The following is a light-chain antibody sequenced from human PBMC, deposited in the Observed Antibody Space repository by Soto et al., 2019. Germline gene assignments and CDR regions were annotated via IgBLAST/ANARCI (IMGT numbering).Light chain of an antibody. CDR3: QQYNNWPLT. CDR2: DAS. V-gene: IGKV3D-15*01. J-gene: IGKJ4*01. CDR1: QSVDND. Sequence: EIVMTQSPATLSVSPGDRATLSCRASQSVDNDLAWYQQKPGQPPRLLIYDASTRAPGIPARFSGGQSGTEFTLAISSLLSEDFAVYSCQQYNNWPLTFGGGTKVEIK.